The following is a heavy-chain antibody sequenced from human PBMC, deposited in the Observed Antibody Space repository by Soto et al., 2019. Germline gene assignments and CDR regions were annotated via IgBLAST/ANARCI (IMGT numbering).Heavy chain of an antibody. CDR3: AKGAEMPTIPFDY. CDR1: GFTFNTFA. D-gene: IGHD1-1*01. Sequence: EVLLLESGGGLVPRGGSLRLSCEASGFTFNTFAMSWVRQAPGRGLEWVSRINKSGGSRYYSDSVRGRFTVSRDNSKNTLFLQINSLRDEDTDIYYCAKGAEMPTIPFDYWGQGALVTVSS. CDR2: INKSGGSR. V-gene: IGHV3-23*01. J-gene: IGHJ4*02.